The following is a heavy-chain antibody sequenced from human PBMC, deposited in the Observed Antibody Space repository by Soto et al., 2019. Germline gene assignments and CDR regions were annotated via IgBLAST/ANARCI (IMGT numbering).Heavy chain of an antibody. J-gene: IGHJ4*01. D-gene: IGHD3-10*01. Sequence: ASVKVSCKTSGYTFTGYYIHWVRQAPGQGLEWMGWINPNSGGTDYAQKFQGRVTMTRDTSNSTVYRELNRLRSDDTAVYYCERDQGVTSELFHYRGHGSLVTVSS. CDR3: ERDQGVTSELFHY. V-gene: IGHV1-2*02. CDR1: GYTFTGYY. CDR2: INPNSGGT.